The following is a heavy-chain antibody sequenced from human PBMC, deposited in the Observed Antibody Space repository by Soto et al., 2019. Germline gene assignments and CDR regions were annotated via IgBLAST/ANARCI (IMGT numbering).Heavy chain of an antibody. V-gene: IGHV1-69*13. CDR2: IIPIFGTA. Sequence: SVKVSCKASGGTFSSYAISWVRQAPGQGLEWMGGIIPIFGTANYAQKFQGRVTITADESTSTAYMERSSLRSEDTAVYYCASRYCSGGSCYFGNGYYGMDVWGQGNTVTVCS. D-gene: IGHD2-15*01. J-gene: IGHJ6*02. CDR1: GGTFSSYA. CDR3: ASRYCSGGSCYFGNGYYGMDV.